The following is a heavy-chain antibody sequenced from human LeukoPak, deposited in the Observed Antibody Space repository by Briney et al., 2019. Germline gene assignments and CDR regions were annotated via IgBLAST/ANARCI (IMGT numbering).Heavy chain of an antibody. D-gene: IGHD5-12*01. CDR2: ISRNGSTT. CDR1: GFTFSDYY. V-gene: IGHV3-11*01. J-gene: IGHJ4*02. Sequence: PGGSLRLSCAASGFTFSDYYMSWIRQAPGKGLEWASYISRNGSTTYYADSVKGRFTISRDNAKNSLYLQMNSLRAEDTAVYYCEREPSGYDYTFDCWGQGTLVTVSS. CDR3: EREPSGYDYTFDC.